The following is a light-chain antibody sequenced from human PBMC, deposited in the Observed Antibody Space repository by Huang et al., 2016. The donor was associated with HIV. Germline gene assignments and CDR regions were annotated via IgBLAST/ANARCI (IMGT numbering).Light chain of an antibody. V-gene: IGKV3-20*01. CDR1: EGIRSYS. CDR3: QHYGPTPSWT. CDR2: AAS. J-gene: IGKJ1*01. Sequence: EIVLTQSPGTLSLSPGERAAISCRASEGIRSYSVAWYQQKPGQAPRLLIYAASRRATGIPDRCSGSGSGTDFTLTISRLEPEDFAVYYCQHYGPTPSWTFGQGTKVEIK.